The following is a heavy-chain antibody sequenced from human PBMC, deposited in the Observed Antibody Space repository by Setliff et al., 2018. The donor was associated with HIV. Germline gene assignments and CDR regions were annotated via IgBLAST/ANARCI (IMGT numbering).Heavy chain of an antibody. Sequence: PSETLSLTCTVSGGSISSGGYYWSWIRQHPGKGLEWIGYIYYSGSTYYNPSLKSRVTISVDTSKNQFSLKLSSVTAADTAVYYCARLDCSSSSGFVDYWGQGTLVTVSS. V-gene: IGHV4-31*03. CDR3: ARLDCSSSSGFVDY. CDR1: GGSISSGGYY. D-gene: IGHD2-2*01. CDR2: IYYSGST. J-gene: IGHJ4*02.